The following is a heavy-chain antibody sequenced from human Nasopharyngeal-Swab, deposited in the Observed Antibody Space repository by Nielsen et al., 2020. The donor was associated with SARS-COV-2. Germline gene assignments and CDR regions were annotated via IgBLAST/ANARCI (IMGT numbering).Heavy chain of an antibody. V-gene: IGHV3-20*04. CDR1: GFTFDDYG. CDR2: INRNCGST. CDR3: AKLPTAMDETYMDV. Sequence: GESLKISCAASGFTFDDYGMSWVRQAPGKGLEWVSGINRNCGSTGYADSVKGRFTISRDNAKNSLYLQMNSLRAEDTALYYCAKLPTAMDETYMDVWGKGTTVTVSS. D-gene: IGHD5-18*01. J-gene: IGHJ6*03.